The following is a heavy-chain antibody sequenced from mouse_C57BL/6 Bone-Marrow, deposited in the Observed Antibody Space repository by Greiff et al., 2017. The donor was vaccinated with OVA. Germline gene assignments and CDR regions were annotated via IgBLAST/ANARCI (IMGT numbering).Heavy chain of an antibody. D-gene: IGHD4-1*01. Sequence: EVKLMESRGDLVKPGGSLKLSCAASGFTFSSYGLSWVRQTPEKRLEWVATFSSGGSYTYYPDSVKGLFTISRDSAENSVYLQMSSLRAEDTSMYYCARRSTGKEALGYWGQGTSVTVSS. V-gene: IGHV5-6*02. J-gene: IGHJ4*01. CDR3: ARRSTGKEALGY. CDR1: GFTFSSYG. CDR2: FSSGGSYT.